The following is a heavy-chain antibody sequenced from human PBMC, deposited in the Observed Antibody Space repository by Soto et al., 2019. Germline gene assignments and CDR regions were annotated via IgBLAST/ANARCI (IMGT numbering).Heavy chain of an antibody. Sequence: QVQLVESGGGVVQPGRSLRLSCAASGFTFSSYGMRWVRQAPGKGLEWVAVIWYDGSNKYYADSVKGRFTISRDNSKNTLYLQMNSLRAEDTAVYYCARGSVRAYDFWSGYSRLDYWGQGTLVTVSS. CDR3: ARGSVRAYDFWSGYSRLDY. V-gene: IGHV3-33*01. J-gene: IGHJ4*02. CDR1: GFTFSSYG. D-gene: IGHD3-3*01. CDR2: IWYDGSNK.